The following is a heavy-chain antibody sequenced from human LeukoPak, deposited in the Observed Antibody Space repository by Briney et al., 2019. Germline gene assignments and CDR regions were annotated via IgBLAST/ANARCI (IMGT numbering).Heavy chain of an antibody. J-gene: IGHJ4*02. D-gene: IGHD5-12*01. CDR2: IYYGGST. CDR3: ATLYGGYGYFDY. CDR1: GASISTGTSY. V-gene: IGHV4-39*01. Sequence: SETLSLTCNVSGASISTGTSYWGWIRQPPGRGLEWIGTIYYGGSTYYNPSLKNRVTISVDTSKNQFSLKVSSLTAADTAVYYCATLYGGYGYFDYWGQGTLVTVSS.